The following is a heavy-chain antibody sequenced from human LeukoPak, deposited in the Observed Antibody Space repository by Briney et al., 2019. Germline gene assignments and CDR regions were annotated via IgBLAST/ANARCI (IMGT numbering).Heavy chain of an antibody. J-gene: IGHJ3*02. CDR2: ISWNSGSI. CDR3: AKDPGYDPDDPAFDI. Sequence: GGSLRLSCAASGFTFDDYAMHWVRQAPGKGLEWVSGISWNSGSIGYADSVKGRFTISRDNAKNSLYLQMNGLRAEDTALYYCAKDPGYDPDDPAFDIWGQGTMVTVS. D-gene: IGHD5-12*01. CDR1: GFTFDDYA. V-gene: IGHV3-9*01.